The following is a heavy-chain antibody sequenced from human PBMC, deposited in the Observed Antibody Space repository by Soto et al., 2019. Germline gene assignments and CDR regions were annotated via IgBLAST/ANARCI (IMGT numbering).Heavy chain of an antibody. CDR3: ASADFWSGSVVNV. CDR2: IKQDGSEK. J-gene: IGHJ6*02. Sequence: VGSRILSCAASGFTFSSYSMSWVRQAPWKGLEWVANIKQDGSEKYYVDSVKGRFTISRDNYKNSLYLQMNSLRAEHTAVYYCASADFWSGSVVNVWGQETTVPVSS. CDR1: GFTFSSYS. V-gene: IGHV3-7*01. D-gene: IGHD3-3*01.